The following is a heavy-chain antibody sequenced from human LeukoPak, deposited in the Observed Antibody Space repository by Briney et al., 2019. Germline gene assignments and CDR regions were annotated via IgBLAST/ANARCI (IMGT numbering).Heavy chain of an antibody. CDR2: IYYSGST. D-gene: IGHD6-6*01. J-gene: IGHJ3*02. V-gene: IGHV4-59*12. Sequence: PSETLSLTCTVSGGSISGYYWSWIRQPPGKGLEWIGYIYYSGSTNYNPSLKSRVTISVDRSKNQFSLNLSSVTAADTAVYYCARYSSSGAFDIWGQGTMVTVSS. CDR1: GGSISGYY. CDR3: ARYSSSGAFDI.